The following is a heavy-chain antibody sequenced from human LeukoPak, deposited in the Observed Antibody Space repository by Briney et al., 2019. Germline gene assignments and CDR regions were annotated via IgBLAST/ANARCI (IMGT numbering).Heavy chain of an antibody. CDR2: IYHSGST. D-gene: IGHD1-26*01. J-gene: IGHJ4*02. Sequence: SETLSLTCTVSGYSISSGYYWDWIRQPPGKGLEWIGSIYHSGSTYFNPSLKSRATMSLDTSKNQFSLKLRSVTAADTAVYYCARGRGGGSYYVVLDYWGQGTLVTVSS. CDR3: ARGRGGGSYYVVLDY. CDR1: GYSISSGYY. V-gene: IGHV4-38-2*02.